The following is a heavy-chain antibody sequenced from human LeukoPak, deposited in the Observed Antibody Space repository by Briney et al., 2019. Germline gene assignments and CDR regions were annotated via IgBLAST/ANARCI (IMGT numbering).Heavy chain of an antibody. CDR2: INHSGSA. J-gene: IGHJ2*01. V-gene: IGHV4-34*01. Sequence: SETLSLTCAVHGESFNAFYWNWIRQSPGKGLEWIGEINHSGSANYNPSLKSRATMSVDTSKNQVSLKLNSVTAADTAVYYCARIWPDLWGRGTLVTVSS. CDR1: GESFNAFY. CDR3: ARIWPDL. D-gene: IGHD3-10*01.